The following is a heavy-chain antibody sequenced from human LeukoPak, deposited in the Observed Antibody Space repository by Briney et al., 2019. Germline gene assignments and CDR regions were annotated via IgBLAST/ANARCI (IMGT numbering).Heavy chain of an antibody. J-gene: IGHJ1*01. CDR3: ARGPRTSAYCGGDCPRAEYFQH. CDR1: GGSISSGGHS. CDR2: IYHSGSGST. V-gene: IGHV4-30-2*01. Sequence: SETLSLTCTVSGGSISSGGHSWSWIRQPPGKGLEWIGYIYHSGSGSTYYNPSLKSRVTISVDTSKNQFSLKLSSVTAADTAVYYCARGPRTSAYCGGDCPRAEYFQHWGQGTLVTVSS. D-gene: IGHD2-21*02.